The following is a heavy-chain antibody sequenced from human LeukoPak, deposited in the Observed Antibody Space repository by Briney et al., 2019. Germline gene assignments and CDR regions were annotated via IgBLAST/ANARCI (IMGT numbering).Heavy chain of an antibody. V-gene: IGHV3-30-3*01. CDR1: GFTFSSYA. CDR3: GRDVFDY. Sequence: GGSLRLSCAASGFTFSSYAMHWVRQAPGKGLEWVAVISYDGSNKYYADSVKGRFTISRDNSKNTLYLQMHSLRTEDTAVYYCGRDVFDYWGQGTLVTVSS. CDR2: ISYDGSNK. J-gene: IGHJ4*02.